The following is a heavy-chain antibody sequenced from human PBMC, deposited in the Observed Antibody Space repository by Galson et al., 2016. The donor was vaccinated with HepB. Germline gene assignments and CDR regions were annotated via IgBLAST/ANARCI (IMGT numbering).Heavy chain of an antibody. CDR1: GFTFSNAW. V-gene: IGHV3-15*01. Sequence: SLRLSCAVSGFTFSNAWMSWVRQAPGKGLEWVGRIKSNPDGGTTDYAAPVKGRFIISRVDSKNTLYLQMNSLKTEDTAVYYCTKTARLRGLPMDYWGQGTLVTVSS. CDR2: IKSNPDGGTT. J-gene: IGHJ4*02. D-gene: IGHD3-10*01. CDR3: TKTARLRGLPMDY.